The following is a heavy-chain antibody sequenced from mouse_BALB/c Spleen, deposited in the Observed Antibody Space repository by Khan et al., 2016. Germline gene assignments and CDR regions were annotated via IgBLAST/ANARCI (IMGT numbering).Heavy chain of an antibody. V-gene: IGHV2-5*01. CDR1: GFSLTSYG. CDR2: IWRGGST. D-gene: IGHD2-4*01. CDR3: AKNYYDCPCYYTMDY. Sequence: QVQLKQSGPGLVQPSQSLSITCTVSGFSLTSYGVHWVRQSPGKGLEWLGVIWRGGSTDYNAAFMSRLSITKDNSKSQVFFIMNSLQAGDTAIYYCAKNYYDCPCYYTMDYWGQGTSVTVSS. J-gene: IGHJ4*01.